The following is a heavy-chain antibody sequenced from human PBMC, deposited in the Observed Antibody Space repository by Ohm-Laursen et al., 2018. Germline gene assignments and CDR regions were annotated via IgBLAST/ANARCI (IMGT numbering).Heavy chain of an antibody. CDR2: INYSGNT. D-gene: IGHD3-22*01. V-gene: IGHV4-59*12. CDR3: ARLYYDRSGYRLDY. J-gene: IGHJ4*02. Sequence: PGTLSLTCTVSGGAISNYYWSWIRQPPGKGLEWIGHINYSGNTNYNPSLKSRVTISVDTSKNQFSLKLSSVTAADTAVYYCARLYYDRSGYRLDYWGQGTLVTVSS. CDR1: GGAISNYY.